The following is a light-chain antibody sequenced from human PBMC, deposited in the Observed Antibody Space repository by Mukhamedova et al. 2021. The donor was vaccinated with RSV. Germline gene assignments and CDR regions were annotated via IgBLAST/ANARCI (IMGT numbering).Light chain of an antibody. Sequence: SPGERATLTCRASQSVSTDLAWFQQKPGQAPRLIIYDASTRATGIPARFSGSGSGTDFTLTFSSLEAGDFAVYYCQQRSDWPLT. CDR2: DAS. CDR1: QSVSTD. J-gene: IGKJ4*01. V-gene: IGKV3-11*01. CDR3: QQRSDWPLT.